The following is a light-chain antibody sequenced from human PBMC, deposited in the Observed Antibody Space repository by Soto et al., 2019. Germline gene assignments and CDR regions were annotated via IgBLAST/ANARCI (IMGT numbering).Light chain of an antibody. Sequence: EIVLTQSPGTLSLSPGERATLSCRASQSVSSSYLAWYQQKPGQAPRLLIYGASSRATGIPDRFSGSGSGTYFTLTISRLEPEDFAVYYCQQHGSSLLWTFGQGTKVEIK. CDR3: QQHGSSLLWT. V-gene: IGKV3-20*01. CDR2: GAS. J-gene: IGKJ1*01. CDR1: QSVSSSY.